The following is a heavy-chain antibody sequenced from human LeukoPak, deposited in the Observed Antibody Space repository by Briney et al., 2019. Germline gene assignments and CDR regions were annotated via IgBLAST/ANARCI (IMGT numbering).Heavy chain of an antibody. V-gene: IGHV5-51*01. J-gene: IGHJ4*02. CDR1: GYIFANYW. CDR3: ARRWRDGYNYLDYFDL. D-gene: IGHD5-24*01. CDR2: IYAGDSDT. Sequence: GDSRKISFEGSGYIFANYWIGWVRQMPGKGLEWMGIIYAGDSDTRYRPSFQGQVTVSVDKSINTAYLQWSSLKASDTAIYYCARRWRDGYNYLDYFDLWGQGTLVTVSS.